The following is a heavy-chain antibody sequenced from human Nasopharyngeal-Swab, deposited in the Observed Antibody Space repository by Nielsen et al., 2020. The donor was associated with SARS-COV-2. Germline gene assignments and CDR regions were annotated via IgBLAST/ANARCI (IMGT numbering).Heavy chain of an antibody. V-gene: IGHV1-69*06. J-gene: IGHJ6*03. CDR3: AREGRGSGYYYYMDV. Sequence: WVRQAPGQGLEWMGGIIPIFGTANYAQKFQGRVTITADKSTSTAYMGLSSLRSEDTAVYYCAREGRGSGYYYYMDVWGKGTTVTVSS. CDR2: IIPIFGTA. D-gene: IGHD3-10*01.